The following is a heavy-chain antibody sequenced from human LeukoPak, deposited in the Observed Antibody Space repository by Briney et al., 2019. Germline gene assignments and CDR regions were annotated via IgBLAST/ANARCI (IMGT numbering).Heavy chain of an antibody. CDR2: INPNNGDP. Sequence: ASVQVSCKASGYTFTGYYMHWVRQAPGQGLEWMGCINPNNGDPYYAQKFQGRVTMTRDTSIGTAYMELSSLRSDDTAFYYCARDASRTHFDYWGQGTLVTVSS. J-gene: IGHJ4*02. CDR1: GYTFTGYY. V-gene: IGHV1-2*02. CDR3: ARDASRTHFDY. D-gene: IGHD6-13*01.